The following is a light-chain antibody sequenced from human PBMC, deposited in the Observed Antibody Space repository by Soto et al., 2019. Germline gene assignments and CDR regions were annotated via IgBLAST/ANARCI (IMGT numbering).Light chain of an antibody. CDR1: QSVSSY. V-gene: IGKV3-11*01. Sequence: EIVLTQSPATLSLSPGERATLSCRASQSVSSYLAWYQQKPGQAPRLPIYDASNRATGIPARFSGSGSGTDFTLTISSLEPEDFAVYYCQQRSNWPPLTFGGGTKVDIK. CDR3: QQRSNWPPLT. CDR2: DAS. J-gene: IGKJ4*01.